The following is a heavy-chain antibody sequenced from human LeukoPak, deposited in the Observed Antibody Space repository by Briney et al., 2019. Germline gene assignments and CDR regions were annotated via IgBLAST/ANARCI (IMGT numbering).Heavy chain of an antibody. J-gene: IGHJ4*02. CDR3: ARIRINDYYDSSGYYFDY. D-gene: IGHD3-22*01. Sequence: PGGSLSLSCAASGFTVSSKYMSWVRQAPGKGLEWVSVIYSGGSTYYADSVKGRFTISRDNSKNTLYLQMNSLRAEDTAVYYCARIRINDYYDSSGYYFDYWGQGTLVTVSS. V-gene: IGHV3-53*01. CDR2: IYSGGST. CDR1: GFTVSSKY.